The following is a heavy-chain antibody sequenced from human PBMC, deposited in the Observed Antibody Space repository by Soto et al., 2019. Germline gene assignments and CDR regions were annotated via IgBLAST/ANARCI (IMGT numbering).Heavy chain of an antibody. CDR1: GGTFSSHT. CDR3: ARGNDILTGYYDNPPVDY. V-gene: IGHV1-69*02. J-gene: IGHJ4*02. CDR2: IIPILGIA. D-gene: IGHD3-9*01. Sequence: APVKVSCKASGGTFSSHTISWGGQAPGQRLEWMGRIIPILGIANYAQKFQGRVTITADKSTSTAYMEPSSLRSEDTAVYYCARGNDILTGYYDNPPVDYWGQGTLVTVSS.